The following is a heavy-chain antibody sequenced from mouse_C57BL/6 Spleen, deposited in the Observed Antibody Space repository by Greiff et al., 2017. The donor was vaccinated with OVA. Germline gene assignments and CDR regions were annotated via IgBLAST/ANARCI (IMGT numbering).Heavy chain of an antibody. Sequence: QVQLKQSGAELVRPGASVTLSCKASGYTFTDYEMHWVKQTPVHGLEWIGAIDPETGGTAYNQKFKGKAILTADKSSSTAYMELRSLTSEDSAVYYCTRGNYGSFYFDYWGQGTTLTVSS. J-gene: IGHJ2*01. CDR3: TRGNYGSFYFDY. V-gene: IGHV1-15*01. D-gene: IGHD1-1*01. CDR2: IDPETGGT. CDR1: GYTFTDYE.